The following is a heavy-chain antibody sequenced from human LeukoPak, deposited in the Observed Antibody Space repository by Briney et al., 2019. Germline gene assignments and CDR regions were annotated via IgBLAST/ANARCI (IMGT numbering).Heavy chain of an antibody. CDR1: GYTFTGYY. CDR2: INPNSGGT. Sequence: ASVKVSCKASGYTFTGYYMHWVRQAPGQGREWMGWINPNSGGTNYAQKFQGRVTMTRDTSISTAYMELSRLRSDDTAVYYCARDYGYCSGGSCYSWFDPWGQGTLVTVSS. D-gene: IGHD2-15*01. CDR3: ARDYGYCSGGSCYSWFDP. J-gene: IGHJ5*02. V-gene: IGHV1-2*02.